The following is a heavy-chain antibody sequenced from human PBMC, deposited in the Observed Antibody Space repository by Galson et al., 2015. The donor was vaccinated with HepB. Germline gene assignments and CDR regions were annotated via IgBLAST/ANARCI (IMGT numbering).Heavy chain of an antibody. CDR3: ARGSGEWLRTRYFDY. D-gene: IGHD5-12*01. V-gene: IGHV3-48*03. J-gene: IGHJ4*02. CDR1: GFTFSSYE. CDR2: ISSSGSTI. Sequence: SLRLSCAASGFTFSSYEMNWVRQAPGKGLEWVSYISSSGSTIYYADSVKGRFTISRDNAKNSLYLQMNSLRAEDTAVYYCARGSGEWLRTRYFDYWGQGTLVTVSS.